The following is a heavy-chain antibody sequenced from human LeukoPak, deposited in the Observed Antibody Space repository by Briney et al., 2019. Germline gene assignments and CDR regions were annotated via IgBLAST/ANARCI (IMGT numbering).Heavy chain of an antibody. D-gene: IGHD3-16*02. CDR2: ISGSGGST. CDR1: GFTFSSYA. CDR3: AKDYHSGSYRPNYFDY. V-gene: IGHV3-23*01. J-gene: IGHJ4*02. Sequence: GGSLRLSCAVSGFTFSSYAMSWVRQAPGKGLEWVSAISGSGGSTYYADSVKGRFTISRDNSKNTLYLQMNSLRAEDTAVYYCAKDYHSGSYRPNYFDYWGQGTLVTVSS.